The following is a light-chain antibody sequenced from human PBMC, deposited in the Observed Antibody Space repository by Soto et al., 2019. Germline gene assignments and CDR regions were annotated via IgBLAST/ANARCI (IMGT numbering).Light chain of an antibody. CDR3: QQTYRRRT. CDR2: AAS. CDR1: QSINYN. Sequence: DIQMTQSPSTLSASVGDRVTITCRASQSINYNLNWHQHKPGKAPKLLIYAASSLQSGVPSRFSGSGSGTDFTLTISSLQPEDFATYYCQQTYRRRTFGQGTKVAIK. J-gene: IGKJ1*01. V-gene: IGKV1-39*01.